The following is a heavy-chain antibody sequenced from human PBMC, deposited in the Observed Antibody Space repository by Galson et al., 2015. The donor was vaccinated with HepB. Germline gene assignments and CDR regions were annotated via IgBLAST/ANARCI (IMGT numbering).Heavy chain of an antibody. D-gene: IGHD2-2*02. J-gene: IGHJ6*02. V-gene: IGHV1-3*01. CDR2: INAGNGNT. CDR3: ARESVVVVPAAISYYYYGMDV. CDR1: GYTFTSYA. Sequence: SVKVSCKAPGYTFTSYAMHWVRQAPGQRLEWMGWINAGNGNTKYSQKFQGRVTITRDTSASTAYMELSSLRSEDTAVYYCARESVVVVPAAISYYYYGMDVWGQGTTVTVSS.